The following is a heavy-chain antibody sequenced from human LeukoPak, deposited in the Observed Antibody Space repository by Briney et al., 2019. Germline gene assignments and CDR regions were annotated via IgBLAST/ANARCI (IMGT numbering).Heavy chain of an antibody. J-gene: IGHJ6*03. CDR1: EFTFSSYT. V-gene: IGHV3-21*01. Sequence: GGSLRLSCAASEFTFSSYTMNWVRQAPGKGLEWVSSISSSSSHIYYADSVKGRFTISRDNAKNSLYLQMNSLRAEDTAVYYCARDGPRTLYYHYYMDVWGKGTTVTVSS. CDR2: ISSSSSHI. CDR3: ARDGPRTLYYHYYMDV.